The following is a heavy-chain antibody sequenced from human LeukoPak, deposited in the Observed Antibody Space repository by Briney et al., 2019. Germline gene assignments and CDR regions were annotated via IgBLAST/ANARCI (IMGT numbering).Heavy chain of an antibody. V-gene: IGHV4-34*01. J-gene: IGHJ5*02. Sequence: SETLSLTCAVYGGSFSGYYWSWIRQPPGKGLEWIGEINHSGSTNYNPPLKSRVTISVDTSKNQFSLKLSSVTAADTAVYYCARQRRYDFWSGYQYNWFDPWGQGTLVTVSS. CDR2: INHSGST. CDR3: ARQRRYDFWSGYQYNWFDP. CDR1: GGSFSGYY. D-gene: IGHD3-3*01.